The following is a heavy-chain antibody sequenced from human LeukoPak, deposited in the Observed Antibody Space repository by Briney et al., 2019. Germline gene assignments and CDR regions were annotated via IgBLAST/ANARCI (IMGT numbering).Heavy chain of an antibody. CDR1: DFTFTSYS. D-gene: IGHD1-1*01. CDR3: ARGLERGYFDY. CDR2: ISSHSSTI. J-gene: IGHJ4*02. Sequence: PGGSLRLSCAASDFTFTSYSMNWVRQAPGKGLEWVSYISSHSSTIYYADSVKGRFTISRDNAKNSLHLQMNSLRAEDTAVYYCARGLERGYFDYWGQGTLVTVSS. V-gene: IGHV3-48*01.